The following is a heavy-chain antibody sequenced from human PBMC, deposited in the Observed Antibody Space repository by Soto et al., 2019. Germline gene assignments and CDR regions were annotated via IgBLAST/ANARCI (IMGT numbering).Heavy chain of an antibody. CDR1: GGSFSGYY. CDR3: ARGFRGRYMGVGGGYYYMDV. Sequence: QVQLQQWGAGLLEPSETLSLTCAVYGGSFSGYYWSWIRQPPGKGLEWIGEINHSGSTNYNPSLRIRVTITVVPYKIQFTLKLSPVPAAVRAVYYWARGFRGRYMGVGGGYYYMDVWGKWTTVTVS. D-gene: IGHD3-16*01. V-gene: IGHV4-34*01. J-gene: IGHJ6*03. CDR2: INHSGST.